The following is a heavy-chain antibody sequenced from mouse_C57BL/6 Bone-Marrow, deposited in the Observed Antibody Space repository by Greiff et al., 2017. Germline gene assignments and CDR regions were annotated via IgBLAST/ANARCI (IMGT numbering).Heavy chain of an antibody. Sequence: QVHVKQPGAELVKPGASVKLSCKASGYTFTSYWMHWVKQRPGRGLEWIGRIDPNSGGTKYNEKFKSKATLTVDKPSSTAYMQHSSLTSEDSAVYYCARLTTVVAYYFDYWGQGTTLTVSS. J-gene: IGHJ2*01. CDR2: IDPNSGGT. D-gene: IGHD1-1*01. CDR3: ARLTTVVAYYFDY. V-gene: IGHV1-72*01. CDR1: GYTFTSYW.